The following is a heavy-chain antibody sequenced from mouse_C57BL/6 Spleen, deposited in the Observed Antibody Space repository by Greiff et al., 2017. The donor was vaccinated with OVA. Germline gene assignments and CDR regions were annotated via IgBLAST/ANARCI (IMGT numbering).Heavy chain of an antibody. D-gene: IGHD4-1*01. J-gene: IGHJ4*01. V-gene: IGHV1-82*01. Sequence: QVQLQQSGPELVKPGASVKISCKASGYAFSSSWMNWVKQRPGKGLEWIGRIYPGDGDTNYNGKFKGKATLTADKSSSTAYMQLSSLTSEDSAVYFCARKRITGTNYAMDYWGQGTSVTVSS. CDR3: ARKRITGTNYAMDY. CDR2: IYPGDGDT. CDR1: GYAFSSSW.